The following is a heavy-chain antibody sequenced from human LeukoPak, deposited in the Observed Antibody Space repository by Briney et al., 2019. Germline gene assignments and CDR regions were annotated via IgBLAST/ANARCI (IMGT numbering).Heavy chain of an antibody. CDR2: IYGGVNT. D-gene: IGHD2/OR15-2a*01. Sequence: PGGSLRLSCAASGFTVSSNYMSWVRQAPGKGLEWVSVIYGGVNTVYADSVQGRFTISRDNSKNTLYLQMSSLRAEDTAVYYCARDQAGGEYVPDYWGQGTLVTVFS. V-gene: IGHV3-66*01. J-gene: IGHJ4*02. CDR1: GFTVSSNY. CDR3: ARDQAGGEYVPDY.